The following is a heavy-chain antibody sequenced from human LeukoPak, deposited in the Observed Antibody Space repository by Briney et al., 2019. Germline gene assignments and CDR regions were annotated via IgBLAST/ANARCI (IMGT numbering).Heavy chain of an antibody. D-gene: IGHD3-10*02. CDR3: AELGITMIGGV. V-gene: IGHV3-21*01. J-gene: IGHJ6*04. CDR1: GFTFSSYS. Sequence: GGTLRLSCAASGFTFSSYSMNWVRQAPGKGLEWVSSISSSSSNIYYADSVKGRFTISRDNAKNSLYLQMNSLRAEDTAVYYCAELGITMIGGVWGKGTTVTISS. CDR2: ISSSSSNI.